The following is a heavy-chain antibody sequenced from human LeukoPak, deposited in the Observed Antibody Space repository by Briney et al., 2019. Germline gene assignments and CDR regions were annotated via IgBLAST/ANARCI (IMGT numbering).Heavy chain of an antibody. D-gene: IGHD6-6*01. CDR3: ARGSSNVAARNNWFDP. CDR1: GFTFSGYD. V-gene: IGHV3-21*01. Sequence: GGSLRLSCAASGFTFSGYDMNWVRQAPGKGLEWVLSISGSSSYIYYADSMKGRFTISRDNGKNSLYLQMNSLRAEDTAVYFCARGSSNVAARNNWFDPWGQGTLVTVSS. J-gene: IGHJ5*02. CDR2: ISGSSSYI.